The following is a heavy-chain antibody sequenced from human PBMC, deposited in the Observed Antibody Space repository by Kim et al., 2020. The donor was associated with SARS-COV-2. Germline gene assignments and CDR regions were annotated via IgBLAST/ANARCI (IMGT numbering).Heavy chain of an antibody. CDR3: ARVGQHYDFWSGYSDYYYYGMDV. CDR2: IWYDGSNK. CDR1: GFTFSSYG. Sequence: GGSLRLSCAASGFTFSSYGMHWVRQAPGKGLEWVAVIWYDGSNKYYADSVKGRFTISRDNSKNTLYLQMNSLRAEDTAVYYCARVGQHYDFWSGYSDYYYYGMDVWGQGTTVTVSS. J-gene: IGHJ6*02. V-gene: IGHV3-33*01. D-gene: IGHD3-3*01.